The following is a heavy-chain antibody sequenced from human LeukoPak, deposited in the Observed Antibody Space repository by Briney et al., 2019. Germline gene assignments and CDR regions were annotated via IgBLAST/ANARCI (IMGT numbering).Heavy chain of an antibody. Sequence: ASVKVSCKASGYTFTGYYMHWVRQAPGQGLEWMGWINPNSGGTNYAQKFQGRVTMTRDTSISTAYMELSRLRSDDTAVYYCARAGYYYGSGSYLDYWGQGTLVTASS. V-gene: IGHV1-2*02. CDR1: GYTFTGYY. J-gene: IGHJ4*02. CDR3: ARAGYYYGSGSYLDY. D-gene: IGHD3-10*01. CDR2: INPNSGGT.